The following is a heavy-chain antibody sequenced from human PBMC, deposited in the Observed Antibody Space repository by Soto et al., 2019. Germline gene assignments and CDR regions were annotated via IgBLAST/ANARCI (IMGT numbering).Heavy chain of an antibody. CDR2: IIISCSYI. V-gene: IGHV3-21*01. Sequence: PGGSLRLSCAASGFTFSSYSMNWVRQAPGKGLELVSSIIISCSYIYYADSVNGRFTISRDNAKISLYLQMNSLRAEDTAVYYCAREPLAFDIWGQGTMVTVSS. J-gene: IGHJ3*02. CDR3: AREPLAFDI. CDR1: GFTFSSYS.